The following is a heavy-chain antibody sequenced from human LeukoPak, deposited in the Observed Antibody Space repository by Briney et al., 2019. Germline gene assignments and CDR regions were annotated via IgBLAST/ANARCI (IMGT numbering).Heavy chain of an antibody. CDR2: INPNSGGT. D-gene: IGHD6-13*01. Sequence: GASVKVSFKACGYTFTGYYMHWVRQAPGQGLEWMGWINPNSGGTNYAQKFQGRVTITRNTSISTAYMHLGSLRSEDTAVYYCARGPPPGTRSCSSWFDYWGQGTLVSVP. V-gene: IGHV1-2*02. CDR3: ARGPPPGTRSCSSWFDY. CDR1: GYTFTGYY. J-gene: IGHJ4*02.